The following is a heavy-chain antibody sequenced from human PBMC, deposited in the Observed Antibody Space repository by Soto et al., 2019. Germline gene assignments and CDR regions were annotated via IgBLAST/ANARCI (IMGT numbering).Heavy chain of an antibody. CDR1: GFNLSHPW. CDR2: IKSKTDGGTA. J-gene: IGHJ4*02. Sequence: PWWSLRLSCAASGFNLSHPWMTWFRQAAGKGLQWVGRIKSKTDGGTADYAAPVKGRFTISRDDSKNTVYLQMNSLKTEDTAVYYCTTGIYYDILTGYHDVAYWGQGTLVTVSS. V-gene: IGHV3-15*01. CDR3: TTGIYYDILTGYHDVAY. D-gene: IGHD3-9*01.